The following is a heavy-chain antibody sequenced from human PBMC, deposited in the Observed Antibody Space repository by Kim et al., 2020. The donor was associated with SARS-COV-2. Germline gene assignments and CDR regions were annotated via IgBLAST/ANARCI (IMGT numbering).Heavy chain of an antibody. CDR1: GFDFGTHS. V-gene: IGHV3-21*01. CDR2: IGGGTRYI. CDR3: ARGGYCSSTSCYFYYYALDV. Sequence: GGSLRLSCAASGFDFGTHSMNWVRHIPRKGLEWVSSIGGGTRYIYYADSVKGRFTISRDNAKNSLYLQMNSLRAEDTAVYYCARGGYCSSTSCYFYYYALDVWGHGTTVTVSS. J-gene: IGHJ6*02. D-gene: IGHD2-2*01.